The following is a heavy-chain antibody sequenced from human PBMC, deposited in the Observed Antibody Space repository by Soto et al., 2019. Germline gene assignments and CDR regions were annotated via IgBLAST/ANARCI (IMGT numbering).Heavy chain of an antibody. CDR1: GFTFSNYW. V-gene: IGHV3-74*01. D-gene: IGHD3-16*01. Sequence: EVQLVESGGGLVQPGGSLRLSCAASGFTFSNYWMHWVRQAPGKGPVWVSRINTDGSTTNYADSVKGRFTISRDNAKNTLYLQTNRLGAEDTAVYYCARDLGGYGRHWGEGTLVTVSS. CDR2: INTDGSTT. J-gene: IGHJ4*02. CDR3: ARDLGGYGRH.